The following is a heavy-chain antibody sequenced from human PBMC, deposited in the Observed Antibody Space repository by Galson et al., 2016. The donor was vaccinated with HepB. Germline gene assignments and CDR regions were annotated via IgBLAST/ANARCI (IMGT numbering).Heavy chain of an antibody. Sequence: ETLSLTCTVSGGSINNYYWNWIRQPPGKGLEWIGYIHSSGSTNYNPSLKSRVTISVDTSKNQFSLRLSSVTAADTAMYYCAREGTYWGQGTLVTVSS. CDR2: IHSSGST. CDR1: GGSINNYY. J-gene: IGHJ4*02. V-gene: IGHV4-59*01. CDR3: AREGTY.